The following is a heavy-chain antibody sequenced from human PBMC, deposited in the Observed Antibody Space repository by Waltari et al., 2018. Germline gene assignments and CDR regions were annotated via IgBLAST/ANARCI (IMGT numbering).Heavy chain of an antibody. V-gene: IGHV4-34*01. CDR1: GGSFSGYY. D-gene: IGHD5-18*01. CDR3: ARASRRIQLRFFDP. CDR2: INHSGST. Sequence: QVQLQQWGAGLLKPSETLSLTCAVYGGSFSGYYWSWIRQPPGKGLEWIGEINHSGSTNYNPSRKRRVTISVDTSKNQFSLKLSSVTAADTAVYYCARASRRIQLRFFDPWGQGTLVTVSS. J-gene: IGHJ5*02.